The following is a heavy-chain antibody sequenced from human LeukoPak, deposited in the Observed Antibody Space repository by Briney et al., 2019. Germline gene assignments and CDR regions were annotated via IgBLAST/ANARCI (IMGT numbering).Heavy chain of an antibody. V-gene: IGHV1-18*01. Sequence: ASVKVSCKASGYTFTSYGISWVRQAPGQGLEWMGWISAYNGNTNYAQKLQGRVTMTRNTSISTAYMELSSLRSEDTAVYYCARGRFLIVGATLGYWYYGMDVWGQGTTVTVSS. CDR1: GYTFTSYG. D-gene: IGHD1-26*01. J-gene: IGHJ6*02. CDR2: ISAYNGNT. CDR3: ARGRFLIVGATLGYWYYGMDV.